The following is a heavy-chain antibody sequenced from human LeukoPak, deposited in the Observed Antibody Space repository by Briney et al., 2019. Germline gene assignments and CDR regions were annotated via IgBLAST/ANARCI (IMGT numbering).Heavy chain of an antibody. CDR3: ARHGGRRYGGDYPPDARFRRSPLDY. Sequence: PSETLSLTCAVYGGSFSGYYWSWIRQPPGKGLEWIGEINHSGSTNYNPSLKSRVTISVDTSKNQFSLKLSSVTAADTAVYYCARHGGRRYGGDYPPDARFRRSPLDYWGQGTLVTVSS. D-gene: IGHD4-17*01. CDR1: GGSFSGYY. V-gene: IGHV4-34*01. J-gene: IGHJ4*02. CDR2: INHSGST.